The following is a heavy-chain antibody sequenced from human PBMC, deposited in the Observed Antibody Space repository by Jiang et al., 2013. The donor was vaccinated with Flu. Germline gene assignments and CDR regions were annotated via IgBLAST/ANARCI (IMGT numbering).Heavy chain of an antibody. CDR3: ARISSWYGYYYYGMDV. CDR2: IIPILGIA. J-gene: IGHJ6*04. CDR1: GGTFSSYA. D-gene: IGHD6-13*01. Sequence: SGAEVKKPGSSVKVSCKASGGTFSSYAISWVRQAPGQGLEWMGRIIPILGIANYAQKFQGRVTITADKSTSTAYMELSSLRSEDTAVYYCARISSWYGYYYYGMDVWGKGTTVTVSS. V-gene: IGHV1-69*04.